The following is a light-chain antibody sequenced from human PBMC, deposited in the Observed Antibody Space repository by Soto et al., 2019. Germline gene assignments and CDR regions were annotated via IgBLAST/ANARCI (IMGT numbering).Light chain of an antibody. CDR2: DND. CDR1: NSNIGNNY. Sequence: QSVLTQPPSVSAAPGQKVTISCSGSNSNIGNNYVSWHQQLSGSAPKLLIYDNDNRPSGIPDRFSGSKSGTSATLGITGLQTGDEADYYCGTWDSTLRVVVFGGGTKLTVL. CDR3: GTWDSTLRVVV. J-gene: IGLJ2*01. V-gene: IGLV1-51*01.